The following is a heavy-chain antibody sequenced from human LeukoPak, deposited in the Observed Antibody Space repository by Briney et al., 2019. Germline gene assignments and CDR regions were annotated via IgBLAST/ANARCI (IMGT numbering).Heavy chain of an antibody. Sequence: ASVKVSCKASGYTFTGYYMHWVRQAPGQGLEWMGWINPNSGGTNYAQKFQGRVTMTRDTSISTAYMELSRLRSGDTAVYYCARVGIVGATISHAIDYWGQGTLVTVSS. CDR3: ARVGIVGATISHAIDY. CDR1: GYTFTGYY. CDR2: INPNSGGT. V-gene: IGHV1-2*02. D-gene: IGHD1-26*01. J-gene: IGHJ4*02.